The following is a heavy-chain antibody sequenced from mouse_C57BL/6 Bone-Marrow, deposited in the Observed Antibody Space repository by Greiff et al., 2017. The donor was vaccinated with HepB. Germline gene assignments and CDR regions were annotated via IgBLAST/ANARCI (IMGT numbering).Heavy chain of an antibody. CDR1: GFTFNTYA. Sequence: EVQGVESGGGLVQPKGSLKLSCAASGFTFNTYAMHWVRQAPGKGLEWVARIRSKSSNYATYYADSVKDRFTISRDDSQSMLYLQMNNLKPEDTAMYYCVGDTPMGAYWGQGTLVTVSA. CDR3: VGDTPMGAY. V-gene: IGHV10-3*01. J-gene: IGHJ3*01. CDR2: IRSKSSNYAT.